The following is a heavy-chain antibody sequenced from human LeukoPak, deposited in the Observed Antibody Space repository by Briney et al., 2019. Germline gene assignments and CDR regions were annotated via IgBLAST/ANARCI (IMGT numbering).Heavy chain of an antibody. J-gene: IGHJ4*02. D-gene: IGHD6-13*01. V-gene: IGHV4-39*07. Sequence: SETLSLTCTVSGGSISSSSYYWGWIRQPPGKGLEWIGSIYYSGSTYYNPSLKSRVTISVDTSKNQFSLKLSSVTAADTAVYYCARVDSSSYWSEGDYWGQGTLVTVSS. CDR2: IYYSGST. CDR3: ARVDSSSYWSEGDY. CDR1: GGSISSSSYY.